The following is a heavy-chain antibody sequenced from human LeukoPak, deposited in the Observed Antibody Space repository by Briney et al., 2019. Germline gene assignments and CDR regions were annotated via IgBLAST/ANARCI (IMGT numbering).Heavy chain of an antibody. V-gene: IGHV4-61*02. Sequence: PSQTPSLTCTVFGGSISSGSYYWSCIRQPAGKGLEWIGRVYNSGSTNYNRSLKSRVTISVDTSKNQFSLKLSSVTAADTAVYYCARGIYALLTGYYTYFDYWGQGTLVTVSS. CDR3: ARGIYALLTGYYTYFDY. CDR1: GGSISSGSYY. CDR2: VYNSGST. D-gene: IGHD3-9*01. J-gene: IGHJ4*02.